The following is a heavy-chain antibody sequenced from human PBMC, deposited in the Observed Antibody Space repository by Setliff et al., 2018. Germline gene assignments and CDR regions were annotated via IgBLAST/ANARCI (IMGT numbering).Heavy chain of an antibody. D-gene: IGHD3-3*01. J-gene: IGHJ4*02. CDR2: TSYDGINK. Sequence: PGGSLRLSCAASGFTFSSHAMHWVRQAPGKGLEWVAVTSYDGINKYYADSVKGRSTISRDNSKNTLYLQMNTLRVEDTALYYCARDAPTPYYNFWSGILEYWGQGALVTVSS. CDR1: GFTFSSHA. V-gene: IGHV3-30*01. CDR3: ARDAPTPYYNFWSGILEY.